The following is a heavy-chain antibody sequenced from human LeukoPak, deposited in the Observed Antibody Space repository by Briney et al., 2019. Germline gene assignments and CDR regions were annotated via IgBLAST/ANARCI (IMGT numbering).Heavy chain of an antibody. Sequence: ASVKVSCKPSGYTFSSYDINWVRQATGQGPEWMGWINPTRGNTGYAQKFQGRITMTRDTSIRTAYMELSSLTSDDTAVYYCAKAELWFGELSPFDYWGQGTLVTVSS. D-gene: IGHD3-10*01. CDR2: INPTRGNT. J-gene: IGHJ4*02. V-gene: IGHV1-8*01. CDR1: GYTFSSYD. CDR3: AKAELWFGELSPFDY.